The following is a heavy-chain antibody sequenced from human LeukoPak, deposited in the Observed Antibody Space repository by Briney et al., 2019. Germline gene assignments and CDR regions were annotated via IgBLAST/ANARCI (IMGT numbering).Heavy chain of an antibody. CDR1: GFTFSTYG. CDR3: AKVGYGWYEVDY. J-gene: IGHJ4*02. CDR2: IRYEGSEG. Sequence: GRPLRLSCAAAGFTFSTYGMHCVRQAAGNVRGWDAFIRYEGSEGYYAASVKARFTVSRDNSKNTLYLQMNSLRVEDTAVYYCAKVGYGWYEVDYWGQGTLVTVSS. D-gene: IGHD6-19*01. V-gene: IGHV3-30*02.